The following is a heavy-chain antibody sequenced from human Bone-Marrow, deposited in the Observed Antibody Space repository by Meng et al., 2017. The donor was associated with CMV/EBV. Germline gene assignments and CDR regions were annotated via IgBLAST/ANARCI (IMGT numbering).Heavy chain of an antibody. CDR3: ARDPATYDFWSGYIRRDYYYGMAV. Sequence: SEPLSLTCAVYGGSFSGYYWSWIRQPPGKGLEWIGEINHSGSTNYNPSLKSRVTISVDTSKNQFSLKLSSVTAADTAVYYCARDPATYDFWSGYIRRDYYYGMAVRGQGTTVTVSS. CDR2: INHSGST. CDR1: GGSFSGYY. V-gene: IGHV4-34*01. J-gene: IGHJ6*02. D-gene: IGHD3-3*01.